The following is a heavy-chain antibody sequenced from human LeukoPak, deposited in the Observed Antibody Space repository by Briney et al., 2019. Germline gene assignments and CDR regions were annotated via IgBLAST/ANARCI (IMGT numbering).Heavy chain of an antibody. D-gene: IGHD3-10*01. CDR3: ARDRGNYGSGSSPYYYYYYMDV. J-gene: IGHJ6*03. Sequence: GGSLRLSCAASGFTFSDYYMSWIRQAPGKGLEWVSYISSSGSTIYYADSVKGRFTISRDNAKNSLYLQMNSLRAEDTAVYYCARDRGNYGSGSSPYYYYYYMDVWGKGTTVTVSS. V-gene: IGHV3-11*01. CDR1: GFTFSDYY. CDR2: ISSSGSTI.